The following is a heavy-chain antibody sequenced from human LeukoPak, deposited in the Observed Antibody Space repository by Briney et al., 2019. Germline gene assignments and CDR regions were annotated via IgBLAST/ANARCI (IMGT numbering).Heavy chain of an antibody. V-gene: IGHV1-2*02. CDR1: GYTFTGYY. CDR2: INPNSGGT. J-gene: IGHJ4*02. CDR3: ARGRVSGGSIFGVVIEGYY. D-gene: IGHD3-3*02. Sequence: ASVKVSCKASGYTFTGYYMHWVRQAPGQGLEWMGWINPNSGGTNYAQKFQGRVTMTRDTSISTAYMELSRLRSDDTAVYYCARGRVSGGSIFGVVIEGYYWGQGTLVTVSS.